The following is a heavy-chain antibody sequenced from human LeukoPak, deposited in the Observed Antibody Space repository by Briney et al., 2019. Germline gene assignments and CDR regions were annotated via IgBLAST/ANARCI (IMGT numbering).Heavy chain of an antibody. V-gene: IGHV3-15*01. J-gene: IGHJ4*02. D-gene: IGHD3-10*01. CDR3: TTFTMVRGVVKY. Sequence: GGSLRLSCAASGFTFSNAWISWVRQAPGKGLEWVGRIKSKTDGGTTDYAAPVKGRFTISRDDSKNTLYLQMNSLKTEDTAVYYCTTFTMVRGVVKYWGQGTLVTVSS. CDR1: GFTFSNAW. CDR2: IKSKTDGGTT.